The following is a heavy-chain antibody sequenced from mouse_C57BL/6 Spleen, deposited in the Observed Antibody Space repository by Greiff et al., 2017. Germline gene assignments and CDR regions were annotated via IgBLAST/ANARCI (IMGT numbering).Heavy chain of an antibody. D-gene: IGHD2-2*01. CDR1: GYTFTDYY. V-gene: IGHV1-76*01. CDR3: ARGGVTTEAFAY. CDR2: IYPGSGNT. J-gene: IGHJ3*01. Sequence: QVQLQQSGAELVRPGASVKLSCKASGYTFTDYYINWVKQRPGQGLEWIARIYPGSGNTYYNEKFKGKATLTAEKSSSTAYMQLSSLTSEDSAVYFCARGGVTTEAFAYWGQGTLVTVSA.